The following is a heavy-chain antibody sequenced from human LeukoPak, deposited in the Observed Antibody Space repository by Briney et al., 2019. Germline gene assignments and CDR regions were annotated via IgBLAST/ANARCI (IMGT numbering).Heavy chain of an antibody. CDR1: GFTFSGYA. CDR2: ISGSGGST. D-gene: IGHD6-13*01. V-gene: IGHV3-23*01. Sequence: PGGSLRLSCAASGFTFSGYAMSWVRQAPGKGLEWVSAISGSGGSTYYADSVKGRFTISRDNSKNTMYLQMNSLRAEDTAVYYCAKDYKASYSSSWYRGTYGYYFDYWGQGTLVTVSS. J-gene: IGHJ4*02. CDR3: AKDYKASYSSSWYRGTYGYYFDY.